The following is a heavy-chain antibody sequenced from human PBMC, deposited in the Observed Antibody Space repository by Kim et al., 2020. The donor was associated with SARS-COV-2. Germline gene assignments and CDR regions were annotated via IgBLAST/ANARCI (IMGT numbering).Heavy chain of an antibody. CDR3: AKSRGGRGSTIDI. D-gene: IGHD1-26*01. V-gene: IGHV6-1*01. J-gene: IGHJ3*02. Sequence: YAVSGKGRITIDPDTSCNQFSLQMNSVTPDDTAVYYCAKSRGGRGSTIDIWGQGTVVTVSS.